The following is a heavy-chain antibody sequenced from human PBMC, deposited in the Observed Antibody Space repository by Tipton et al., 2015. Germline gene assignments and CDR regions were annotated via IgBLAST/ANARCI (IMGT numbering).Heavy chain of an antibody. V-gene: IGHV4-34*01. CDR3: ARGTYGGYIQSH. CDR1: GGSFSDYY. CDR2: INYSATT. Sequence: TLSLTCAVYGGSFSDYYWTWVRQSPGKGLEWIGEINYSATTHYNPSLGSRVTISVDTSKNQFSLNLTSVTAADTAFYYCARGTYGGYIQSHWGQGTPVTVSP. D-gene: IGHD4-17*01. J-gene: IGHJ4*02.